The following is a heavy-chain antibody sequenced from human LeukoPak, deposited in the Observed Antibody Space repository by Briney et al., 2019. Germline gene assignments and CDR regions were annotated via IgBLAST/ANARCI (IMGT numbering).Heavy chain of an antibody. V-gene: IGHV1-46*01. Sequence: GASVKVSCKAFGYTFTSNYMHWVRQAPGQGPEWMGVISPSGGSTTYAQKFQGRVTLTRDMSTSTAYMELSSLRSEDTAVYYCARGAESTIFGVGSAIYNWFDPWGREPWSPSPQ. J-gene: IGHJ5*02. D-gene: IGHD3-3*01. CDR3: ARGAESTIFGVGSAIYNWFDP. CDR2: ISPSGGST. CDR1: GYTFTSNY.